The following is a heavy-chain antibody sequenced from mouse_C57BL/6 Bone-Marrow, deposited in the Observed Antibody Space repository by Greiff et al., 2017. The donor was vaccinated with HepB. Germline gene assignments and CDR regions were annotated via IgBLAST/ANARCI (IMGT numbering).Heavy chain of an antibody. Sequence: EVMLVESEGGLVQPGSSMKLSCTASGFTFSDYYMAWVRQVPEKGLEWVANINYDGSSTYYLDSLKSRFIISRDNAKNILYLQMSSLKSEDTATYYCARNYYGDVWGTGTTVTVSS. V-gene: IGHV5-16*01. CDR1: GFTFSDYY. J-gene: IGHJ1*03. CDR2: INYDGSST. D-gene: IGHD1-1*01. CDR3: ARNYYGDV.